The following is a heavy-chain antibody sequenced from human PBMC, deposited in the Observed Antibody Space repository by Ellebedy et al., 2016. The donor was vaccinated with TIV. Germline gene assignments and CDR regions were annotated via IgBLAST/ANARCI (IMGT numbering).Heavy chain of an antibody. V-gene: IGHV3-7*01. Sequence: GESLKISCAASGFTFSSYWMTWVRQAPGKGLEWVANINQDGSEKFYVDYVNGRFTVSRDNAKNSLYLHLNSLRAEDTAMYYCATDGSYGDYLSPTHAFVIWGQGTMVTVSS. D-gene: IGHD4-17*01. CDR1: GFTFSSYW. CDR3: ATDGSYGDYLSPTHAFVI. J-gene: IGHJ3*02. CDR2: INQDGSEK.